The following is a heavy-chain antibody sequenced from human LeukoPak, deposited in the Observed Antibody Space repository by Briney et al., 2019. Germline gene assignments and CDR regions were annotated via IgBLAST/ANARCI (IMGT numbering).Heavy chain of an antibody. Sequence: GGSLRLSCAASGFPFSNAWMSWVRQAPGKGLEWVGRLKSKTDGGTTNYAAPVKGRFTISRDDSKTTLYLQMNSLKTEDTAVYYCARDNGNKYYFDYWGQGTLVTVSS. J-gene: IGHJ4*02. CDR3: ARDNGNKYYFDY. V-gene: IGHV3-15*01. CDR1: GFPFSNAW. D-gene: IGHD2-8*01. CDR2: LKSKTDGGTT.